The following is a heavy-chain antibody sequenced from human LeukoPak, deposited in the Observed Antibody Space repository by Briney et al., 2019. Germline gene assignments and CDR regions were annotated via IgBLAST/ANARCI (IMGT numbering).Heavy chain of an antibody. V-gene: IGHV3-74*01. CDR1: GFTFSSYW. J-gene: IGHJ4*02. CDR2: INSDGSST. Sequence: GGSLRLSCAASGFTFSSYWMHWVRQAPGKGLVWVSRINSDGSSTSYADSVKGRFTVSRDNAKNTLYLQMNSLRAEDTAVYYCARATGNYYSLGYWGQGTLVTVSS. D-gene: IGHD1-26*01. CDR3: ARATGNYYSLGY.